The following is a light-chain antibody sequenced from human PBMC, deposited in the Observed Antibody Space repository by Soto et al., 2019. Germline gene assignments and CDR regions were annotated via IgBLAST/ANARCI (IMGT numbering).Light chain of an antibody. J-gene: IGLJ1*01. CDR3: SSFADSSARDYV. Sequence: QSVLTQPASVSGSPGQSVTISCTGTSRDIGAYDYVSWYQQHPGGVPKLLIYDVSSRPSGVSSCFSGSKSGNTASLTISGLQADDESHYYCSSFADSSARDYVFGGGTKLTVL. CDR2: DVS. V-gene: IGLV2-14*03. CDR1: SRDIGAYDY.